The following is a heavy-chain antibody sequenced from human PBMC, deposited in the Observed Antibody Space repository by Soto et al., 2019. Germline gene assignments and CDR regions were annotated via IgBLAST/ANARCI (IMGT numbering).Heavy chain of an antibody. CDR3: ARTCFDSGTYYNSWFDP. CDR1: GGSISNYY. V-gene: IGHV4-59*01. D-gene: IGHD3-10*01. CDR2: IYNTGST. J-gene: IGHJ5*01. Sequence: SETLSLTCTVSGGSISNYYGNWIRQSPGKGLEWIGSIYNTGSTSYNPSLKSRVTMSVDTSKNQFSLELTSVTAADAAVYYCARTCFDSGTYYNSWFDPWGQGPVVTVSS.